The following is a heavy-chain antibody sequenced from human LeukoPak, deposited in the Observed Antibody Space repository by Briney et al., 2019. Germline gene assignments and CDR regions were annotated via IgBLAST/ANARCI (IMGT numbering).Heavy chain of an antibody. Sequence: GGSLRLSCAASGFTFRSYAMSWVRQAPGKGLEWVSTVTGGGGTTYYADSVKGRFTISRDNSKNTVYLQLNSLRADDTAVYYCAKADSSGYPYYFDYWGQGTLVTVSS. J-gene: IGHJ4*02. V-gene: IGHV3-23*01. CDR2: VTGGGGTT. CDR3: AKADSSGYPYYFDY. CDR1: GFTFRSYA. D-gene: IGHD3-22*01.